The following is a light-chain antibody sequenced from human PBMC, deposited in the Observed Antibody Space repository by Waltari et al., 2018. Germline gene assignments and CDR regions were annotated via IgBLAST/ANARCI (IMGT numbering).Light chain of an antibody. CDR1: QSISSC. CDR3: QQSYSTPYT. Sequence: DIQMTQSPSSLSASVGDRVTITCRASQSISSCLNWYQQKPGKAPKRLNYAASSLQSGVPSRFSCSGAVTDFTLTISSLQPEDFATYYCQQSYSTPYTFGQGTKLEIK. J-gene: IGKJ2*01. V-gene: IGKV1-39*01. CDR2: AAS.